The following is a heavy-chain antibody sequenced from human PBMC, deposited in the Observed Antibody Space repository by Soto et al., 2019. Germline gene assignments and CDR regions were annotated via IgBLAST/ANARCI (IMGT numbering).Heavy chain of an antibody. V-gene: IGHV1-69*13. CDR1: GGTFSSYA. J-gene: IGHJ4*02. CDR2: IIPIFGTA. Sequence: GASVKVPCKASGGTFSSYAISWVRQAPGQGLEWMGGIIPIFGTANYAQKFQGRVTITADESTSTAYMELSSLRSEDTAVYYCARDRVGGYDSSGYYWSYFDYWGQGTLVTVSS. CDR3: ARDRVGGYDSSGYYWSYFDY. D-gene: IGHD3-22*01.